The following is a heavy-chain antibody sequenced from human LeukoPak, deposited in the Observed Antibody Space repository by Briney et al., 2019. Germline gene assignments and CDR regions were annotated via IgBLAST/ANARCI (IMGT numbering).Heavy chain of an antibody. V-gene: IGHV1-8*01. CDR1: GYAFTSYD. D-gene: IGHD1-26*01. Sequence: ASVKVSCKVSGYAFTSYDTNWVRQAPGQGLEWMGWMNPNTANTGYAQKFQGRVTITRNTSISTSYMELNSLRSEDTAVYYCARGEYSGSYYYFAYWGQGTLVTVSS. CDR2: MNPNTANT. J-gene: IGHJ4*02. CDR3: ARGEYSGSYYYFAY.